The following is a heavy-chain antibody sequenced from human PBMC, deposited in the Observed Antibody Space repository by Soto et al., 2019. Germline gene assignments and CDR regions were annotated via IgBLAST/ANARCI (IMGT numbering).Heavy chain of an antibody. D-gene: IGHD3-16*01. V-gene: IGHV3-30*18. J-gene: IGHJ5*02. CDR2: ISYDGSNK. CDR1: GFTFSSYG. Sequence: GGSLRLSCAASGFTFSSYGMHWVRQAPGKGLEWVAVISYDGSNKYYADSVKGRFTISRDNSKNTLYLQMNSLRAEDTAVYYWAKDPFWGVGPPGWFDPGGQGPLVPVPS. CDR3: AKDPFWGVGPPGWFDP.